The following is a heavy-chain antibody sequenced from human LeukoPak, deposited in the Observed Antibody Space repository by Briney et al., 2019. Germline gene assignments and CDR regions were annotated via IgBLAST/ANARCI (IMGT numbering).Heavy chain of an antibody. Sequence: KPSETLSLTCTVSGGSISSYYWSWIRQPAGKRLEWIGRIYTSGSTNYNPSLKSRVTMSVDTSKNQFSLKLSSVTAADTAVYYCARAFGGSSSWSDYYYYYMDVWGKGTTVTVSS. CDR1: GGSISSYY. CDR3: ARAFGGSSSWSDYYYYYMDV. V-gene: IGHV4-4*07. J-gene: IGHJ6*03. D-gene: IGHD6-13*01. CDR2: IYTSGST.